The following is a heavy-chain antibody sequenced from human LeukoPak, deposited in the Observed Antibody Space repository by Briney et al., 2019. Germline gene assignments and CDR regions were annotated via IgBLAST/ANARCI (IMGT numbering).Heavy chain of an antibody. Sequence: QPGGSLRLSCAASGFTFSSYSMNWVRQAPGKGLEWASYISSSSSSIYYADSVKGRFTISRDNAKNSLYLQMNSLRDEDTAVYYCARVWGSGSYLLYWGQGTLVTVSS. D-gene: IGHD1-26*01. CDR3: ARVWGSGSYLLY. V-gene: IGHV3-48*02. CDR1: GFTFSSYS. J-gene: IGHJ4*02. CDR2: ISSSSSSI.